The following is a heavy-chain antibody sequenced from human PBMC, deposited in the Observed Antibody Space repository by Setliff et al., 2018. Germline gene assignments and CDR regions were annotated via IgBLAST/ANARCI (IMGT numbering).Heavy chain of an antibody. V-gene: IGHV3-21*04. Sequence: GGSLRLSCAASGFTFSSYSMNWVRQAPGKGLEWVSSISSSSSYIYYADSVKGRFTISRDNAKNKLYLQMNSLRAEDTAVYYCAKGRRISYSSGWLNWFDPWGQGTLVTVSS. CDR1: GFTFSSYS. CDR2: ISSSSSYI. CDR3: AKGRRISYSSGWLNWFDP. J-gene: IGHJ5*02. D-gene: IGHD6-19*01.